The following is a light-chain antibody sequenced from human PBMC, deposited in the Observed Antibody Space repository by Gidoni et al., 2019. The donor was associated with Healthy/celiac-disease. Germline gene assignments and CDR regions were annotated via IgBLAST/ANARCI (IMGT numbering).Light chain of an antibody. Sequence: DMVMSQSPRSLPVTPGETAPISCRSSQSLLHCNGYNYLDWYLQKPGQSPQLLIYLGSNRASGVPDRFSGSGSGTDFTLKISRVQAEDVGVYYCMQALQTPRLTFGGGTKVEIK. CDR1: QSLLHCNGYNY. CDR3: MQALQTPRLT. CDR2: LGS. V-gene: IGKV2-28*01. J-gene: IGKJ4*01.